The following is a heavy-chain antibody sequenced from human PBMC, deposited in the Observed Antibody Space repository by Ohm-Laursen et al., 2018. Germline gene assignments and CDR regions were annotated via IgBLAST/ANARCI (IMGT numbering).Heavy chain of an antibody. Sequence: SLRLSCTASGFTFSSYWMSWVRQAPGKGLEWVANIKPDGSEKYYVDSVKGRFSISRDNARDSLYLQMTSLRAEDTAVYYCARGMTYYLYWGRGALVTVSS. J-gene: IGHJ4*02. CDR3: ARGMTYYLY. D-gene: IGHD3-10*01. CDR1: GFTFSSYW. CDR2: IKPDGSEK. V-gene: IGHV3-7*01.